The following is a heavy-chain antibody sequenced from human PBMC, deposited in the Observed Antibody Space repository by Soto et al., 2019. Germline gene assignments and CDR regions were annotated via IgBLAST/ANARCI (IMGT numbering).Heavy chain of an antibody. V-gene: IGHV3-11*06. CDR3: VRAGDNYSLLDL. J-gene: IGHJ5*02. D-gene: IGHD4-4*01. CDR2: SSNSGSFT. CDR1: GFTFSDYY. Sequence: GGSLRLSCASSGFTFSDYYMSWIRQTPGKGLEWIGYSSNSGSFTRYADSVKGRFSISRDNAKSSLYLQINSLRGEDTAIYYGVRAGDNYSLLDLWGQGTPVTASS.